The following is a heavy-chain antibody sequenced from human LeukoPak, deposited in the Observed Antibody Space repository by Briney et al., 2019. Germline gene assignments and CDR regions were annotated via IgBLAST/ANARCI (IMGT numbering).Heavy chain of an antibody. V-gene: IGHV1-69*05. Sequence: EASVKVSCKASGGTFSSYAISWVRQAPGQGLEWMGRIIPIFGTANHAQKFQGRVTITTDESTSTAYMELSSLRSEDTAVYYCARAQYYYDSSGKPPDIWGQGTMVTVSS. D-gene: IGHD3-22*01. CDR1: GGTFSSYA. CDR2: IIPIFGTA. J-gene: IGHJ3*02. CDR3: ARAQYYYDSSGKPPDI.